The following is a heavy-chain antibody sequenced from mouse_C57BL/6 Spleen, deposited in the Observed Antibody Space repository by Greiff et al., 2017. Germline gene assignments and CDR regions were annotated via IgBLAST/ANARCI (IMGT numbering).Heavy chain of an antibody. J-gene: IGHJ2*01. D-gene: IGHD2-1*01. CDR1: GYSFTGYF. V-gene: IGHV1-20*01. CDR2: INPYNGDT. Sequence: VQLQQSGPELVKPGDSVKISCKASGYSFTGYFMNWVMQSHGKSLEWIGRINPYNGDTFYNQKFKGKATLTVDKSSSTAHLELRSLTSEDSAVYYCARGEYCNYGYFDYWGQGTTLTVSS. CDR3: ARGEYCNYGYFDY.